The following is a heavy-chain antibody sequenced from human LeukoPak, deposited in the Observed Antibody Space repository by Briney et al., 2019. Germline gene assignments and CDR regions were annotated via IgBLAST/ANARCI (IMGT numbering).Heavy chain of an antibody. J-gene: IGHJ4*02. D-gene: IGHD5-24*01. V-gene: IGHV1-69*02. CDR3: ARGRDGYNIPNRTSSGSYI. Sequence: SVKVSCKASGGSFSSYTISWVRQAPGQGLEWMGRIIPILGIANYAQKFQGRVTITADKSTSTAYMELSSLRSEDTAVYYCARGRDGYNIPNRTSSGSYIWGQGTLVTVSS. CDR1: GGSFSSYT. CDR2: IIPILGIA.